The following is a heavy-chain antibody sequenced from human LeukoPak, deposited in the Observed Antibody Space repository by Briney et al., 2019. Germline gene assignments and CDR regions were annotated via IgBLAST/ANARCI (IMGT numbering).Heavy chain of an antibody. CDR3: GRGSKSFDP. Sequence: ASVKVSCKASGYTVTAYYVHWVRQAPGQGLEWIGWINPNTGDTNYAPKFQGRVTMIKDTSTNSAYMELNKLTSDDTAVYYCGRGSKSFDPWGQGTLVTVSS. J-gene: IGHJ5*02. V-gene: IGHV1-2*02. CDR2: INPNTGDT. D-gene: IGHD4-11*01. CDR1: GYTVTAYY.